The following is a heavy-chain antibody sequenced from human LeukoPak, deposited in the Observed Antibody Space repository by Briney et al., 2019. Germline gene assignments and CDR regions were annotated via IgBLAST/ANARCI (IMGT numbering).Heavy chain of an antibody. V-gene: IGHV3-23*01. CDR3: AKDRDYYLVGFFDY. CDR1: GFTFSSYA. J-gene: IGHJ4*02. CDR2: ISGSGVTT. D-gene: IGHD3-10*01. Sequence: GGSLRLSCAASGFTFSSYAMSWVRQAPGKGLEWVSAISGSGVTTYYADSVKGRFTISRDNSKNTLYLQMNSLRAEDTDLYYCAKDRDYYLVGFFDYWGQGTLVTVSS.